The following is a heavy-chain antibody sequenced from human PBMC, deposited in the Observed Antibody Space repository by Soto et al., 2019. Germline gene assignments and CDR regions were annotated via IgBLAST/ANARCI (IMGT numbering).Heavy chain of an antibody. Sequence: PEGSLRLSCAGSGITFSSYSMSWVRQAPEMGLEWVSGFRAGGDDGTTYYADSVKGRFTISRDNSKNTLFLQMNSLRAEDTAIYYCAKKVNSGSGSQYFDYFGQGTLVTVSS. CDR1: GITFSSYS. D-gene: IGHD3-10*01. CDR3: AKKVNSGSGSQYFDY. J-gene: IGHJ4*02. V-gene: IGHV3-23*01. CDR2: FRAGGDDGTT.